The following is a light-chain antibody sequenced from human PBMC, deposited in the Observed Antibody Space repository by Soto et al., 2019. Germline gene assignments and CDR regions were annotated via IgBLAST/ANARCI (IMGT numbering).Light chain of an antibody. CDR2: DAS. Sequence: EIVMTQSPATLSVSPGERATLSCRASQSVSSNLAWYQQKPGQAPRLLIYDASTRATGIPARFSGSGSGTEFTLTISSLQAEDFAVDYCQQYNNWLPWTFGQGTKVEIK. CDR3: QQYNNWLPWT. J-gene: IGKJ1*01. CDR1: QSVSSN. V-gene: IGKV3-15*01.